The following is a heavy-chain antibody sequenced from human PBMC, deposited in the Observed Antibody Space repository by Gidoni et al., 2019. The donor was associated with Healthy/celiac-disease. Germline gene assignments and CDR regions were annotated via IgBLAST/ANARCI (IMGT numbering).Heavy chain of an antibody. J-gene: IGHJ6*03. Sequence: EVQLVESGGGLVKPGGSLRLSCAASGFTFSHAWLRWVRQAPGKGLEWVGRIKSKTDGGTTDYAAPVKGRFTISRDDSKNTLYLQMNSLKTEDTAVYYCTTVPLASGWTSYYYYYYMDVWGKGTTVTVSS. D-gene: IGHD6-19*01. CDR2: IKSKTDGGTT. CDR1: GFTFSHAW. V-gene: IGHV3-15*01. CDR3: TTVPLASGWTSYYYYYYMDV.